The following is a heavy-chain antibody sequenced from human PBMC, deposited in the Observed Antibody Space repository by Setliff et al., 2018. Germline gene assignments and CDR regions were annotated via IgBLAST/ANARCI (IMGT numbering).Heavy chain of an antibody. CDR1: GQSFSDYY. V-gene: IGHV4-34*01. D-gene: IGHD2-2*02. J-gene: IGHJ6*02. CDR3: ARDRQYCSSPTCYSSYFYYYGMDV. Sequence: PSETLSLTCAIYGQSFSDYYWSWVRQPPGKGLEWIGEIYHSGSTNYNPSLKSRVTISVDTSKNQFSLKLSSVTAADTAVYYCARDRQYCSSPTCYSSYFYYYGMDVWGQGTTVTFS. CDR2: IYHSGST.